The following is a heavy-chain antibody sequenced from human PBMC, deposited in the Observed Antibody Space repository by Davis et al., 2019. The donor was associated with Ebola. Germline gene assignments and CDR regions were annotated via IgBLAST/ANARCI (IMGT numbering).Heavy chain of an antibody. D-gene: IGHD4-17*01. Sequence: MPSQTLSPTCILSAGSISSHYWSWIRQPPGNELEWNGYTYSSGSTNYHPSPKSRVTISVDTSKNQFSLKLSSVTAADTAVYYCARGARRTYGDYPRPPPLYYYDGMDVWGKGTTVTVSS. J-gene: IGHJ6*04. V-gene: IGHV4-59*11. CDR2: TYSSGST. CDR3: ARGARRTYGDYPRPPPLYYYDGMDV. CDR1: AGSISSHY.